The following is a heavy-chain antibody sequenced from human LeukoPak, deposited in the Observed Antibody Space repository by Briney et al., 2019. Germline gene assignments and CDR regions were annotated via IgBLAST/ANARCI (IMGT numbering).Heavy chain of an antibody. CDR1: GGSISSYY. J-gene: IGHJ3*01. CDR3: ARNFGDTAPAV. Sequence: SETLSLTCTVSGGSISSYYWSWIRQPPGKGLEWIGYIYYSGSTNYNPSLKSRVTISIDTSKNQFSLKLSSVTAADTAVYYCARNFGDTAPAVWGQGTMVTVSS. V-gene: IGHV4-59*08. D-gene: IGHD5-18*01. CDR2: IYYSGST.